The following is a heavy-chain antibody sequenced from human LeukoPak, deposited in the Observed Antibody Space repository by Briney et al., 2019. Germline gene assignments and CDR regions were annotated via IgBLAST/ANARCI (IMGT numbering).Heavy chain of an antibody. CDR2: ISSSGSTK. V-gene: IGHV3-48*04. Sequence: GGSLRLSCAASGFIFNNYGMQWVRQAPGKGLEWVSYISSSGSTKYYADSVKGRFTISRDNAKNSLFLQMNSLRAEDTAVYYCARVLRYCSGGNCYSGGLGYMDVWGKGTTVTISS. CDR1: GFIFNNYG. CDR3: ARVLRYCSGGNCYSGGLGYMDV. J-gene: IGHJ6*03. D-gene: IGHD2-15*01.